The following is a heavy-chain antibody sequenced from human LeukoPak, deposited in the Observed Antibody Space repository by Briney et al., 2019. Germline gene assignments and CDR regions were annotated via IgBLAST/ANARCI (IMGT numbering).Heavy chain of an antibody. CDR2: IYNSGST. V-gene: IGHV4-59*01. D-gene: IGHD3-10*01. Sequence: TSETLSLTCTVSGGSISVYYWSWIRQPPGKGLEWISYIYNSGSTNYNPSLKSRLTISVDTSKNQFSLKLSSVTAADTAVYYCARDRELGYWGQGTLVTVSS. J-gene: IGHJ4*02. CDR1: GGSISVYY. CDR3: ARDRELGY.